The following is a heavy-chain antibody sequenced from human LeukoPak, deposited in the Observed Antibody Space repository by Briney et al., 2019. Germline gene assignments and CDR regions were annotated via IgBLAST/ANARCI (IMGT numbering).Heavy chain of an antibody. V-gene: IGHV3-21*01. CDR2: ISSSSSYI. D-gene: IGHD3-22*01. Sequence: GGPLRLSCAASGFTFSSSSMNWVRQAPGKGLEWGSSISSSSSYIYYADSVKGRFTISRDNAKNSLYLQMNSLRAEDTAVYYCARVWSSGYPIDYWGQGTLVTVSS. CDR1: GFTFSSSS. J-gene: IGHJ4*02. CDR3: ARVWSSGYPIDY.